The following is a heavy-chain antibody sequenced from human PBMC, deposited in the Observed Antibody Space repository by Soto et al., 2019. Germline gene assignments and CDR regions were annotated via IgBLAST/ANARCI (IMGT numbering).Heavy chain of an antibody. CDR3: ASDCTNGVCYSGNSRRGAYYFDY. D-gene: IGHD2-8*01. Sequence: EVQLVESGGGLVQPGGSLRLSCAASGFTVSSNYMSWVRQAPGKGLEWVSVIYSGGSTYYADSVKGRFTISRDNSKNTLYLQMNSLRAEDTAVYYCASDCTNGVCYSGNSRRGAYYFDYWGQGTLVTVSS. CDR1: GFTVSSNY. J-gene: IGHJ4*02. V-gene: IGHV3-66*01. CDR2: IYSGGST.